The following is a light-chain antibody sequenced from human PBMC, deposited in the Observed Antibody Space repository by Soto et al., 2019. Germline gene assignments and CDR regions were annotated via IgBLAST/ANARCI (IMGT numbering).Light chain of an antibody. CDR1: SGHSTYI. CDR3: ETWDTNVVV. Sequence: QPVLTQSSSASASLGSSVKLTCTLSSGHSTYIIAWHQQQPGKAPRYLMKLEGSGSYNKGSGIPDRFSGSSSGADRYLTISNLPFEDEADYYCETWDTNVVVFGGGTKLTV. J-gene: IGLJ2*01. V-gene: IGLV4-60*02. CDR2: LEGSGSY.